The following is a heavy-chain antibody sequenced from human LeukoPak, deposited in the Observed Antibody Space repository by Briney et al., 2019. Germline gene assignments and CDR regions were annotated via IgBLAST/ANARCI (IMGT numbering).Heavy chain of an antibody. J-gene: IGHJ4*02. CDR2: IYYTGRT. D-gene: IGHD1-1*01. CDR3: AKQGELEVFDY. V-gene: IGHV4-59*12. CDR1: GGPISVDY. Sequence: SETLSLTCIVSGGPISVDYWNWIRQAPGKGLEWVGYIYYTGRTKYNPSLASRLTISIDTSKSQFSLRLTSVTPADTAVYWCAKQGELEVFDYWGQGTLVTVSS.